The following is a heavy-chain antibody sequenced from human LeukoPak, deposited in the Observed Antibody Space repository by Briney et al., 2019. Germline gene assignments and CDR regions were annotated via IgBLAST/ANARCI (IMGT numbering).Heavy chain of an antibody. D-gene: IGHD3-10*01. Sequence: GSLRLSCAASGFTFSSYAMSWVRQPPGKGLEWIGYIYYSGSTNYNPSLKSRVTISVDTSKNQFSLKLSSVTAADTAVYYCARADYYGSGGLDYWGQGTLVTVSS. CDR1: GFTFSSYA. CDR2: IYYSGST. CDR3: ARADYYGSGGLDY. J-gene: IGHJ4*02. V-gene: IGHV4-59*01.